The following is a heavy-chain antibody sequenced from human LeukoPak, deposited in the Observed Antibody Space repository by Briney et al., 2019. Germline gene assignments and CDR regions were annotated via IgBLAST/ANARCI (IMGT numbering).Heavy chain of an antibody. CDR2: IRRDGDVE. Sequence: GGSLRLSCAASEFTFSNYVMHWVRQAPGKGLEWVANIRRDGDVEHYADSVRGRFTVSRDNAKNSMYLQMNSLRAEDTAVYYCARDDSPQDSGRYFDAFDMWGQGTMVTVSS. CDR3: ARDDSPQDSGRYFDAFDM. J-gene: IGHJ3*02. V-gene: IGHV3-7*01. CDR1: EFTFSNYV. D-gene: IGHD3-10*01.